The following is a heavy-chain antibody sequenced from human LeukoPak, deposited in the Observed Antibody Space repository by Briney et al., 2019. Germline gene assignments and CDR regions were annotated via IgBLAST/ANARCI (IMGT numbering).Heavy chain of an antibody. CDR3: AKVASSGSQYYFDY. J-gene: IGHJ4*02. CDR2: ISNSGTST. D-gene: IGHD3-22*01. CDR1: GFTFSGYA. V-gene: IGHV3-23*01. Sequence: GGSLRLSCAASGFTFSGYAMTWVRQAPGKGLEWVSGISNSGTSTYYVDPVKGRFTISRDNSKNTLYLQMISLRAEDTAVYYCAKVASSGSQYYFDYWGQGTLVTVSS.